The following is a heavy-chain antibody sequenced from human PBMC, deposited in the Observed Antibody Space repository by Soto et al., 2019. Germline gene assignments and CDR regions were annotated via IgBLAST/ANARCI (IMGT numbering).Heavy chain of an antibody. CDR2: IKQDGSEK. CDR1: GFTFSSYW. Sequence: EVQLVESGGGLVQPGGSLRLSCAASGFTFSSYWMSWVRQAPGKGLEWVANIKQDGSEKYYVDSVKGRFTISIDNAKNSLYLQMNSLRAEDTAVYYCARDSSPPQMDVWGQGTTVTVSS. D-gene: IGHD6-13*01. V-gene: IGHV3-7*03. CDR3: ARDSSPPQMDV. J-gene: IGHJ6*02.